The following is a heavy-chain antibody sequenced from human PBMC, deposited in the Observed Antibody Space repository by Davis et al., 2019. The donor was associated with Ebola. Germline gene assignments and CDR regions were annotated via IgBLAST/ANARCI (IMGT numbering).Heavy chain of an antibody. CDR1: GGTFSNYA. CDR3: ARVRIATLVLDP. J-gene: IGHJ5*02. CDR2: INAGNGNT. D-gene: IGHD3-10*01. Sequence: AASVKVSCKASGGTFSNYAITWVRQAPGQGLEWMGWINAGNGNTKYSQKFQGRVTITRDTSASTAYMELSSLTSEDTAVYYCARVRIATLVLDPWGQGTLVTVSS. V-gene: IGHV1-3*01.